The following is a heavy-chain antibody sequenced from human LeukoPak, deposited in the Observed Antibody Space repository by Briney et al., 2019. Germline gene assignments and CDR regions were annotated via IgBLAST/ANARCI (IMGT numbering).Heavy chain of an antibody. CDR3: ARSYYYDSSGYYPLDC. J-gene: IGHJ4*02. Sequence: GASVKVSCTASGGTFSSYAISWVRQAPGQGLEWMGRIIPILGIANYAQKFQGRVTITADKSTSTAYMELSSLRSEDTAVYYCARSYYYDSSGYYPLDCWGQGTLVTVSS. CDR2: IIPILGIA. CDR1: GGTFSSYA. D-gene: IGHD3-22*01. V-gene: IGHV1-69*04.